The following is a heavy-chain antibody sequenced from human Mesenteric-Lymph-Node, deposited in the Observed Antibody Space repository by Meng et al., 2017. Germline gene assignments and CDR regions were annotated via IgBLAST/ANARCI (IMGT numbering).Heavy chain of an antibody. CDR3: ARVGWRQWSFDL. J-gene: IGHJ2*01. Sequence: PGHVNPSQTLLSTSTVYGGPIRSGDYYWSWIRQPPGKGLELLGHIYYSGSTSYNPSLKSRVTISVDTSNNQFSLKLSSVTAADTAVYYCARVGWRQWSFDLWGRGTLVTVSS. CDR1: GGPIRSGDYY. CDR2: IYYSGST. D-gene: IGHD5-18*01. V-gene: IGHV4-30-4*01.